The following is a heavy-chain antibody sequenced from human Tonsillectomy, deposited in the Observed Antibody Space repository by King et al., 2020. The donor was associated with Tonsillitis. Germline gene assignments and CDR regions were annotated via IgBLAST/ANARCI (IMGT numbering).Heavy chain of an antibody. V-gene: IGHV3-64*02. CDR1: GFTFSTYA. CDR3: ARGGSGYDWGYFDY. Sequence: VQLVESGEGLVQPGGSLRLSCAASGFTFSTYAMHWVRQAPGKGLEYVSAISSNGGSTYYADSVKGRFTISRDNSKNTLYLQMGSLRADDMAVYYCARGGSGYDWGYFDYWGQGTLVTVSS. D-gene: IGHD5-12*01. CDR2: ISSNGGST. J-gene: IGHJ4*02.